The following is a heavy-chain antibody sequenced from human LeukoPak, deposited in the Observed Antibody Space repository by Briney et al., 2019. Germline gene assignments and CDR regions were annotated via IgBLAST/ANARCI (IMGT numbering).Heavy chain of an antibody. J-gene: IGHJ4*02. CDR1: GFTFDGYA. CDR3: ARGYYGSGENYFDY. CDR2: ISWNGGGI. Sequence: GGSLRLSCAASGFTFDGYAMHWVRQAPGKGLEWVSGISWNGGGIGYADSVKGRFTISRDNAKNSLHLQMNSLRAEDTALYYCARGYYGSGENYFDYWGQGTLVTVSS. D-gene: IGHD3-10*01. V-gene: IGHV3-9*01.